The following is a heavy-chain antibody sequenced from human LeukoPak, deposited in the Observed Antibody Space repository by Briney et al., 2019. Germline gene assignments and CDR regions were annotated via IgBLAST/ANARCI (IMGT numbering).Heavy chain of an antibody. Sequence: GGSLRLSCAASGFTFSDYYMSRIRQAPGKGLEWVSYISSSGSTIYYADSVKGRFTIARDNAMNSLYLQMNSLRAEDTVVYYCARANDFDLLDLGSAWFDPWGQGTLVTVS. V-gene: IGHV3-11*01. D-gene: IGHD3-9*01. J-gene: IGHJ5*02. CDR1: GFTFSDYY. CDR3: ARANDFDLLDLGSAWFDP. CDR2: ISSSGSTI.